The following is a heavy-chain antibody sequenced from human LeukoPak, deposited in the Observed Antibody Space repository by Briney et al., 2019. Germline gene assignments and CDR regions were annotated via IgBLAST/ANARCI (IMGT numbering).Heavy chain of an antibody. CDR3: AKVEEYISGWYEY. D-gene: IGHD6-19*01. CDR1: GFTFSSYA. CDR2: ISGSGGST. Sequence: PGGSLRLSCVASGFTFSSYAMSWVRQAPGKGLEWVSAISGSGGSTYYADSVKGRFTISRDNSKNTLYLQMNSLRAEDTAVYYCAKVEEYISGWYEYWGQGTLVTVSS. V-gene: IGHV3-23*01. J-gene: IGHJ4*02.